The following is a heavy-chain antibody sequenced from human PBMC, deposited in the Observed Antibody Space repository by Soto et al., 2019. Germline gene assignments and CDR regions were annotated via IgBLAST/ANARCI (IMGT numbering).Heavy chain of an antibody. CDR1: GFTFSSYA. Sequence: VQLVESGGGLVKPGGSLRLSCAASGFTFSSYAMSWVRQAPGKGLEWVSTISGSGGGTYYADSVKGRFTISRDNSKKTLYLQMNNLRAEDTAVYYCAKDLGDGYRGYWGQGTLVTVSS. D-gene: IGHD5-12*01. J-gene: IGHJ4*02. V-gene: IGHV3-23*04. CDR3: AKDLGDGYRGY. CDR2: ISGSGGGT.